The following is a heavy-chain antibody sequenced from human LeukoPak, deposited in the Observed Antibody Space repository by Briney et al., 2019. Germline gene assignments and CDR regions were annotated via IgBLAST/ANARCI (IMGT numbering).Heavy chain of an antibody. CDR3: ARDPTPGTVIYYFDY. Sequence: GASVKVSCKASGYTFTGYFMHWVRQAPGQGLEWMGWINPNSGGTKYAQKFQGRVTMTRDTSISTAYMELSSLRSDDTAVYYCARDPTPGTVIYYFDYWGQGTVVTVSS. J-gene: IGHJ4*02. CDR1: GYTFTGYF. CDR2: INPNSGGT. D-gene: IGHD2-21*01. V-gene: IGHV1-2*02.